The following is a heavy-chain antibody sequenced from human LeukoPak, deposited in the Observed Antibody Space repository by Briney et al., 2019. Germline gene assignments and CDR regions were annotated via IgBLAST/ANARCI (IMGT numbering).Heavy chain of an antibody. D-gene: IGHD3-10*01. CDR1: GFTFSNYA. J-gene: IGHJ4*02. CDR3: ARDSNYYGSGSYLDPLDY. Sequence: GGSLRLSCVTSGFTFSNYAMSWVRQAPGKGLEWVSYISSSGSTIYYADSVKGRFTISRDNAKNSLYLQMNSLRAEDTAVYYCARDSNYYGSGSYLDPLDYWGQGTLVTVSS. CDR2: ISSSGSTI. V-gene: IGHV3-11*01.